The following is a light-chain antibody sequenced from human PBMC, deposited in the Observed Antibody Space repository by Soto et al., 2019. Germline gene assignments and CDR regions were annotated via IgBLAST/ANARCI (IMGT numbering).Light chain of an antibody. CDR3: QQSYSTPRT. Sequence: DIQMTQSPSSLSASVGDRVTITGRASQSISSYLNWYQQKPGKAPKLLIYAASSLQSGVPSRFSGSGSGTDFTLTISSLQPEDFATYYCQQSYSTPRTFGQGTTGDIK. J-gene: IGKJ1*01. V-gene: IGKV1-39*01. CDR2: AAS. CDR1: QSISSY.